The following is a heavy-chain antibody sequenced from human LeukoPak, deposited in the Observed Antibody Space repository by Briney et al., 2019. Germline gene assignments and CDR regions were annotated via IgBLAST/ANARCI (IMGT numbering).Heavy chain of an antibody. J-gene: IGHJ5*02. V-gene: IGHV4-61*02. CDR3: ARDHMVRGVIGNWFDP. CDR2: IYTSGST. D-gene: IGHD3-10*01. Sequence: SQTLSLTCTVSGGSISSGSYYWSWIRQPAGKGLEWIGRIYTSGSTNYNPSLKSRVTISVDTSKNQFSLKLSSVTAADTAVYYCARDHMVRGVIGNWFDPWGQGTLVTVSS. CDR1: GGSISSGSYY.